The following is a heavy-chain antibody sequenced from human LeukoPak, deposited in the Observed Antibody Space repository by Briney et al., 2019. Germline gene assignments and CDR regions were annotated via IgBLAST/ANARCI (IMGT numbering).Heavy chain of an antibody. J-gene: IGHJ5*02. D-gene: IGHD4-17*01. V-gene: IGHV3-53*01. CDR1: GLTGSHNY. Sequence: GGSLRLSCAASGLTGSHNYVSWVRQAPGKGLEWVSAIHTSGDTCYADSVKGRFTITRDTSKNTLYLQINSLRVEDTAVYYCIVFGDSNHWGQGTLVTASS. CDR3: IVFGDSNH. CDR2: IHTSGDT.